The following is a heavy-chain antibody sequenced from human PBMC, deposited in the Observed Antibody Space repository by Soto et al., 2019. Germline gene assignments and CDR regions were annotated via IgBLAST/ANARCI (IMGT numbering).Heavy chain of an antibody. CDR2: IIPIFGTA. Sequence: QVQLVQSGAEVKKLGSSVKVSCKASGGTFSSYAISWVRQAPGQGLEWMGGIIPIFGTANYAQKFQGRVTITADESTSTAYMELSSLRSEDTAVYYCARDRLGYCSGGSCYLFWFDPWGQGTLVTVSS. CDR1: GGTFSSYA. CDR3: ARDRLGYCSGGSCYLFWFDP. V-gene: IGHV1-69*01. J-gene: IGHJ5*02. D-gene: IGHD2-15*01.